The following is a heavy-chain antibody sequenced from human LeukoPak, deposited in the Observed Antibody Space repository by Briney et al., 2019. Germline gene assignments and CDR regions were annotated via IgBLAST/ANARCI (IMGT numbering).Heavy chain of an antibody. CDR3: AKDIAAAGTSPFDY. CDR2: ISWNSGSI. D-gene: IGHD6-13*01. CDR1: GFTFDDYA. J-gene: IGHJ4*02. Sequence: GGSLRLSCAASGFTFDDYAMHWVRQAPGKGLEWVSGISWNSGSIGYADSVKGRFTISRDNAKNSLYLQMNSLRAEDTALYYCAKDIAAAGTSPFDYWGQGTLVTVSS. V-gene: IGHV3-9*01.